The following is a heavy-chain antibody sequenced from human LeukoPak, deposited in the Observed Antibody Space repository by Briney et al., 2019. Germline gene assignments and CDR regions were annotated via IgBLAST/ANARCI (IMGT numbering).Heavy chain of an antibody. V-gene: IGHV4-39*07. Sequence: TTSETLSLTCTISDDSISSNRYFWAWIRQPPGKGLEWIASINYSGRTYYNPSLMSRLTISVDTTKRQFSLKMTSVTAADTAVYYCARLLTGWFDPWGQGTLVTVSS. CDR3: ARLLTGWFDP. CDR2: INYSGRT. CDR1: DDSISSNRYF. D-gene: IGHD7-27*01. J-gene: IGHJ5*02.